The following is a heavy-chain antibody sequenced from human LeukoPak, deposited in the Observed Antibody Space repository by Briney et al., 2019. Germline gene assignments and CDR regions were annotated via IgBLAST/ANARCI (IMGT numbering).Heavy chain of an antibody. CDR1: GGSISSYY. CDR2: IYYSGST. V-gene: IGHV4-39*07. J-gene: IGHJ4*02. Sequence: SETLSLTCTVSGGSISSYYWGWTRQPPGKGLEWIGSIYYSGSTYYNPSLKSRVTISVDTSKDQFSLKLSSVTAADTAVYYCSREGSHDYGGLEYWGQGILVTVSS. CDR3: SREGSHDYGGLEY. D-gene: IGHD4-23*01.